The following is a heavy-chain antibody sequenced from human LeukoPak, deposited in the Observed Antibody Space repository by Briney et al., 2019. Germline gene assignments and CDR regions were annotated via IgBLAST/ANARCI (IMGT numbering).Heavy chain of an antibody. V-gene: IGHV3-74*01. J-gene: IGHJ4*02. CDR3: ARGSSYPPLSITGTTGAPHDY. CDR2: INSDGSST. CDR1: GFTFSSYN. D-gene: IGHD1-7*01. Sequence: GGSLRLSCAASGFTFSSYNMNWVRQAPGKGLEWVSRINSDGSSTSYADSVKGRFTISRDNAKNTLYLQMNSLRAEDTAVYYCARGSSYPPLSITGTTGAPHDYWGQGTLVTVSS.